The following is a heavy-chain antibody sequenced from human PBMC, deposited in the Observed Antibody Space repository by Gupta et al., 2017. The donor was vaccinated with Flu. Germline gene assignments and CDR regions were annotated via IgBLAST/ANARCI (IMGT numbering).Heavy chain of an antibody. J-gene: IGHJ4*02. CDR3: ATREN. CDR1: GSFNVYY. V-gene: IGHV4-34*01. D-gene: IGHD1-26*01. CDR2: INHSGST. Sequence: GSFNVYYWSWIRQPPGKGLEWIGEINHSGSTNYNPSLKSRVTISVGTSKNHFSLKLSSVTAADTAVYYCATRENWGQGTLVTVSS.